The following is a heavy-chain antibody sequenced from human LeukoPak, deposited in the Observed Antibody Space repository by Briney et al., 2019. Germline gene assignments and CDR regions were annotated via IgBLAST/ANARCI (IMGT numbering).Heavy chain of an antibody. V-gene: IGHV3-7*01. CDR2: IKQDGSEK. D-gene: IGHD3-9*01. Sequence: GGSLRLSCAASGFTFSSYSMSWVRQAPGKGLEWMANIKQDGSEKYYVDSVKGRFTISRDNAKNSLYLQMNSLRAEDTAVYYCVRDRYDLLTGYNDAFDIWGQGTMVTVSS. CDR3: VRDRYDLLTGYNDAFDI. J-gene: IGHJ3*02. CDR1: GFTFSSYS.